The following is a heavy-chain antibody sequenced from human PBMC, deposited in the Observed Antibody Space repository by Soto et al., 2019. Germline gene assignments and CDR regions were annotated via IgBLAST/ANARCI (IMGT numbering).Heavy chain of an antibody. V-gene: IGHV1-3*01. CDR1: EDTVTIYF. CDR2: INAGNGNT. Sequence: ASLTVSFTASEDTVTIYFIHWVRQAPGQTLEWMGCINAGNGNTKSSQNFQGRVTITRDASASTAYMELSSLRSQDTAVYYCATSTIDTSTWKQYFYGMDVWGQGSTVTVAS. CDR3: ATSTIDTSTWKQYFYGMDV. J-gene: IGHJ6*02. D-gene: IGHD6-13*01.